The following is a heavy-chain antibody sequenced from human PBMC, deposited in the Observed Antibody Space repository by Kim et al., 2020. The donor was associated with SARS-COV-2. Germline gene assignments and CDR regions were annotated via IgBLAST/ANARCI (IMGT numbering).Heavy chain of an antibody. CDR1: GGSIGSTGYY. V-gene: IGHV4-39*07. CDR2: IYHAGST. J-gene: IGHJ4*02. Sequence: SETLSLTCTVSGGSIGSTGYYWGWIRQPPGKGLQWIGTIYHAGSTYYNPSLKSRVTISVDTSKIQFSLNLSSVTAADTAVYYCVRDGLGHGLRSVDWGQGTLVSVSS. CDR3: VRDGLGHGLRSVD. D-gene: IGHD6-19*01.